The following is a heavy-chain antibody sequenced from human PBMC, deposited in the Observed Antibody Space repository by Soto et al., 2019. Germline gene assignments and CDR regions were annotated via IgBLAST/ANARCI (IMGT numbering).Heavy chain of an antibody. V-gene: IGHV3-30-3*01. CDR1: GFIFRSFV. J-gene: IGHJ4*02. CDR3: ARGTTFGYFDL. Sequence: ESGGGVVQPGTSLRLSCAASGFIFRSFVMHWVRQAPGKGLEWLALISNDGNNKYYADSVKGRFTISRDNYKKTLFVQMNSLRGEDTAVYYCARGTTFGYFDLWGQGALVTVSS. D-gene: IGHD2-2*03. CDR2: ISNDGNNK.